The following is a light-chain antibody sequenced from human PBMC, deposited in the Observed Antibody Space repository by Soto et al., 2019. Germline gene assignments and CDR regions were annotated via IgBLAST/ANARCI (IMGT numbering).Light chain of an antibody. J-gene: IGKJ1*01. V-gene: IGKV3-15*01. CDR1: QNIYSN. CDR3: QQYHNLWA. Sequence: IPLTQSPATVSVSPVETVTLSCRASQNIYSNLGWYQQRPGQAPRLIIYRASTRATGIPARFSGSGSGTEFTLTINSLQSEDFAVYYCQQYHNLWACGRGTKGDNK. CDR2: RAS.